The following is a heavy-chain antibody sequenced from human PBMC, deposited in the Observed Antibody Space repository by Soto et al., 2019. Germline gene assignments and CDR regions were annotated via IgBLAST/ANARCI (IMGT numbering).Heavy chain of an antibody. CDR2: ISSSSSTI. V-gene: IGHV3-48*01. D-gene: IGHD3-10*01. J-gene: IGHJ4*02. Sequence: EVQLVESGGGLVQPGGSLRLSCAASGFTFSSYSMNWVRHAPGKGLEGVSYISSSSSTIYYADSVKGRFTISRDNAKNSLYLQMNSLRAEDTAVYYCARANYYGSPGDFDYWGQGTLVTVSS. CDR3: ARANYYGSPGDFDY. CDR1: GFTFSSYS.